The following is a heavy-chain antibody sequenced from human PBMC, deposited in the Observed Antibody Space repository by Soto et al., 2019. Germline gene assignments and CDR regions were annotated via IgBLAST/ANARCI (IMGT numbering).Heavy chain of an antibody. V-gene: IGHV5-51*01. CDR2: IYPGDSDT. Sequence: GESLKISCKGSGYSFTSYWIGWVRQMPGKGLEWMGIIYPGDSDTRYSPSFQGQVTISADKSISTAYLQWSSLKASDTAMYYFARQARTTVTTYGFGAFDIWGQGTMVTVSS. CDR1: GYSFTSYW. J-gene: IGHJ3*02. D-gene: IGHD4-17*01. CDR3: ARQARTTVTTYGFGAFDI.